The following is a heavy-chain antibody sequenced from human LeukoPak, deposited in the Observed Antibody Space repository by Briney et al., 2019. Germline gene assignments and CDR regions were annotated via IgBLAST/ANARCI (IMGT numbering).Heavy chain of an antibody. V-gene: IGHV3-23*01. CDR1: GLTFSNYA. Sequence: GVSLRLSCAASGLTFSNYAMSWVRGAPGKGLEWVSAISGGGSTTYYAESVKGRYTISRDNSKNTLHLQMNSLIAQDTALYYCARAQLGIWYFDLWGRGTLVSVSS. J-gene: IGHJ2*01. CDR3: ARAQLGIWYFDL. D-gene: IGHD7-27*01. CDR2: ISGGGSTT.